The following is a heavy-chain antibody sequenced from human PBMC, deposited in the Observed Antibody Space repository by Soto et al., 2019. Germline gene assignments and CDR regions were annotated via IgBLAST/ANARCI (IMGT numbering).Heavy chain of an antibody. Sequence: QVQLVQSGAEVKKPGSSVKVSCKASGGTFSSYAISWVRQAPGQGLEWMGGIIPIFGTANYAQKFQGRVTITADKSTRTAYMELSGLRSEDTAVYYCALRVRSYPAHAFDYWGQGTLVTVSS. D-gene: IGHD1-26*01. CDR2: IIPIFGTA. V-gene: IGHV1-69*06. J-gene: IGHJ4*02. CDR1: GGTFSSYA. CDR3: ALRVRSYPAHAFDY.